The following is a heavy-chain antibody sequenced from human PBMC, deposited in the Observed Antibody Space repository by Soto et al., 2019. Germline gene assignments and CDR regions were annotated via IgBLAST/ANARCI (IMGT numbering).Heavy chain of an antibody. J-gene: IGHJ2*01. CDR3: ACTKYDSSDYYYWYLGL. V-gene: IGHV1-69*06. CDR2: IIPIFGTA. Sequence: QVELVQSGAEVKKPGSSVKVSCQASEDTFRNYAISWVRQAPGQGLEWMGGIIPIFGTANYAQKFQGRVTITADTSANTVYLELSSLRSEDTAVYYCACTKYDSSDYYYWYLGLWGRGTLVTVAS. D-gene: IGHD3-22*01. CDR1: EDTFRNYA.